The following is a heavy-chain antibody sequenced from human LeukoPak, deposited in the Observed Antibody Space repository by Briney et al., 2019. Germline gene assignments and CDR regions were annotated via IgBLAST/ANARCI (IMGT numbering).Heavy chain of an antibody. CDR1: GGSISSYY. V-gene: IGHV4-59*01. J-gene: IGHJ4*02. CDR3: ARTSGYSSKFDY. CDR2: IYYSGST. Sequence: SETLSLTCTVSGGSISSYYWSWIRQPPGKGLEWIGYIYYSGSTNYNPSLKSRVTISVDTSKNQFSLKLSSVTAADPAVYYCARTSGYSSKFDYWGQGTLVTVSS. D-gene: IGHD3-3*01.